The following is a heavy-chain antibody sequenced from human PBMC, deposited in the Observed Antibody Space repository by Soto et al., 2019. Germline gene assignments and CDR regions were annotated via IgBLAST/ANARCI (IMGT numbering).Heavy chain of an antibody. CDR1: GYSFTSYW. D-gene: IGHD3-22*01. V-gene: IGHV5-10-1*01. CDR3: ARGVGGYYDSSGYSLVDY. CDR2: IDPSDSYT. J-gene: IGHJ4*02. Sequence: PGESLKISCKGSGYSFTSYWISWVRQMPGKGLEWMGRIDPSDSYTNYSPSFQGHVTISADKSISTAYLQWSSLKASDTAMYYCARGVGGYYDSSGYSLVDYWGQGTLVTVSS.